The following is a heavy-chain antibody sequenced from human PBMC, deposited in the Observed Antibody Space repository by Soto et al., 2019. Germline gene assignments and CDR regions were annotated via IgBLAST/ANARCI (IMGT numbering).Heavy chain of an antibody. Sequence: GGSLRLSCTASEISLNIYWMHWVRQAPGKGLVWVARINPESTTITYADSVTGRFTISRDYAKDTLYLQMNGLSAEDTAIYYCAKYEQQPLAEFDPWGQGTLVTVSS. CDR2: INPESTTI. J-gene: IGHJ5*02. CDR3: AKYEQQPLAEFDP. CDR1: EISLNIYW. V-gene: IGHV3-74*01. D-gene: IGHD6-13*01.